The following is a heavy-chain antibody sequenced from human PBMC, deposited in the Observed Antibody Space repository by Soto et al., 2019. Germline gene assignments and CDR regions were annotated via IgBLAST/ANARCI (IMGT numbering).Heavy chain of an antibody. Sequence: SFTSYWISWVRQMPGKGLEWMGRIDPSDSYTNYSPSFQGHVTISADKSISTAYLQWSSLKASDTAMYYCARHDYRPVAGINGFDYWGQGTLVTVPQ. J-gene: IGHJ4*02. V-gene: IGHV5-10-1*01. CDR3: ARHDYRPVAGINGFDY. CDR1: SFTSYW. D-gene: IGHD6-19*01. CDR2: IDPSDSYT.